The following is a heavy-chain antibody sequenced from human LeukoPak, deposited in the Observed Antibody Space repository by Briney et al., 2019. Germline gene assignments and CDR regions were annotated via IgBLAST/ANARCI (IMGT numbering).Heavy chain of an antibody. D-gene: IGHD1-26*01. Sequence: SETLSLTCTVSGGSISSYYWSWLRQPPGKGLEWIGYIYYSGSTNYNPSLKSRVTISVDTSKNQSSLKLSSVTAADTAVYYCARDPGSYGMDVWGQGTTVTVSS. V-gene: IGHV4-59*01. CDR3: ARDPGSYGMDV. CDR1: GGSISSYY. CDR2: IYYSGST. J-gene: IGHJ6*02.